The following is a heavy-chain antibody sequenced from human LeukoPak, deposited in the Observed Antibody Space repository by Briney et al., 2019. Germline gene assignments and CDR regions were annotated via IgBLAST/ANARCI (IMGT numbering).Heavy chain of an antibody. CDR3: ARKRPNYFDY. Sequence: GGSLGLSCAASGFTFSSYAITWVRQAPGKGLEWVSAVSSNGAKTYYADSVKGRFTISRDNAENSLYLQMNSLRAEDTALYYCARKRPNYFDYWGQGTLVTVSS. V-gene: IGHV3-23*01. J-gene: IGHJ4*02. CDR2: VSSNGAKT. CDR1: GFTFSSYA.